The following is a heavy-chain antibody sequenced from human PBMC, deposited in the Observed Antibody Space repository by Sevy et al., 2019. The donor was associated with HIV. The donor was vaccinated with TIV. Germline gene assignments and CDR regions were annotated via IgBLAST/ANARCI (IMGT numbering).Heavy chain of an antibody. Sequence: GGSLRLSCAASGFTFSSYAMHWVRQAPGKGLEWVAVISYDGSNKYYADSVKGRFTTSRDNSKKTLYLQMNSLGAEDTAVYYCARNSGYDLYYFDYWGQGTLVTVSS. CDR2: ISYDGSNK. V-gene: IGHV3-30-3*01. D-gene: IGHD5-12*01. J-gene: IGHJ4*02. CDR3: ARNSGYDLYYFDY. CDR1: GFTFSSYA.